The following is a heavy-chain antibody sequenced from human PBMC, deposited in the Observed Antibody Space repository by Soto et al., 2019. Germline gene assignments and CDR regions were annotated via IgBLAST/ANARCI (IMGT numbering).Heavy chain of an antibody. J-gene: IGHJ4*02. D-gene: IGHD5-12*01. V-gene: IGHV3-48*01. CDR3: ARAAYNSGPGY. CDR2: ISPSSGNI. CDR1: GFTFSSYS. Sequence: GGSLRLSCAASGFTFSSYSMNWVRQAPGKGLEWVSYISPSSGNIHYADSVKGRFTISRDNAKISLYLQMDSLRGEDTAVYYCARAAYNSGPGYWGQGTLVTVSS.